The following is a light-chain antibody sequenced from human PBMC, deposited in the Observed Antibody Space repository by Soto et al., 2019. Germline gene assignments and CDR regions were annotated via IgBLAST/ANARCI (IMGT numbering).Light chain of an antibody. CDR1: QDIGNY. Sequence: DIQMTQSPSSLSASVGDRVTITCQARQDIGNYLSWYQQKPGKAPKLLIYDASNLETGVPSRFSGSGSGTDFTFTISGLQPEDLATYYCQQYDNLPLTFGGGTKVEIK. CDR2: DAS. V-gene: IGKV1-33*01. CDR3: QQYDNLPLT. J-gene: IGKJ4*01.